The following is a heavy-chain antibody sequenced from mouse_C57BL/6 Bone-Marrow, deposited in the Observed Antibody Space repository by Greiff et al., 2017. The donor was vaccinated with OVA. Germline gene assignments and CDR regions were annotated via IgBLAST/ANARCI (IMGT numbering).Heavy chain of an antibody. CDR2: ISDGGSYT. CDR3: ARDYDYAWFAY. V-gene: IGHV5-4*01. CDR1: GFTFSSYA. Sequence: EVKLQESGGGLVKPGGSLKLSCAASGFTFSSYAMSWVRQTPEKRLEWVATISDGGSYTYYPDNVKGRFTISRDNAKNNLYLQMSHLKSEDTAMYYCARDYDYAWFAYWGQGTLVTVSA. J-gene: IGHJ3*01. D-gene: IGHD2-4*01.